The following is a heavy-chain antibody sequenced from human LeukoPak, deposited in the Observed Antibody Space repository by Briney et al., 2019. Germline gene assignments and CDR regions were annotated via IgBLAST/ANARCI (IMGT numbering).Heavy chain of an antibody. V-gene: IGHV3-30-3*01. CDR1: GFPFSSYV. D-gene: IGHD3-22*01. CDR2: TSYDGSNK. Sequence: RGSLRLSCAASGFPFSSYVMHWVRQAPGKGLEWVSFTSYDGSNKYYADSVKGRFTISRDNSKNTLDLQMNSLRTEDTAMYYCARGDDSSGYFYSYFDYWGQGTLVTVSS. J-gene: IGHJ4*02. CDR3: ARGDDSSGYFYSYFDY.